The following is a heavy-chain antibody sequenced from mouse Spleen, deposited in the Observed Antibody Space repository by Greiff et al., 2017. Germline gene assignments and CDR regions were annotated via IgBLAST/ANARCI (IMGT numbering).Heavy chain of an antibody. Sequence: EVQLVESGGGLVKPGGSLKLSCAASGFTFSSYAMSWVRQTPEKRLEWVATISSGGSYTYYPDSVKGRFTISRDNAKNTLYLQMSSLRSEDTAMYYCARRGVEAPYWYFDVWGAGTTVTVSS. V-gene: IGHV5-9-3*01. CDR2: ISSGGSYT. CDR1: GFTFSSYA. CDR3: ARRGVEAPYWYFDV. J-gene: IGHJ1*01.